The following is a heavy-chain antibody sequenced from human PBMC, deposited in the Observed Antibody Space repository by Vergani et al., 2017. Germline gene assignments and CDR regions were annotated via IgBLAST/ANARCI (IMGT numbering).Heavy chain of an antibody. J-gene: IGHJ3*02. V-gene: IGHV3-21*01. D-gene: IGHD2-15*01. CDR2: ISSSSSYI. Sequence: EVQLVESGGGLVKPGGSLRLSCAASGFTFSSYSMNWVRQAPGKGLEWVSSISSSSSYIYYADSVKGRFTISRDNAKNSLYLQMNRLRAEYTAVYYCARAGPRICVTGGSCYGRDAFDIWGQGTMVTVSS. CDR3: ARAGPRICVTGGSCYGRDAFDI. CDR1: GFTFSSYS.